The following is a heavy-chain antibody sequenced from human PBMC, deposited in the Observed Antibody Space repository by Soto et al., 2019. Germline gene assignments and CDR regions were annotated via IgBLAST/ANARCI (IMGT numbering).Heavy chain of an antibody. J-gene: IGHJ5*01. V-gene: IGHV3-23*01. CDR2: ISDDSSRT. CDR3: VKGGWLDF. D-gene: IGHD3-16*01. CDR1: GFTFSSFE. Sequence: EVQLLESGGGLVQPGGSLRLSCAASGFTFSSFEMSWVRQAPGRGLEWVSFISDDSSRTYYADAVKGRFTISRDNSKHTLYLQVNSLTAEDTAVDACVKGGWLDFWGQGTLVTVSS.